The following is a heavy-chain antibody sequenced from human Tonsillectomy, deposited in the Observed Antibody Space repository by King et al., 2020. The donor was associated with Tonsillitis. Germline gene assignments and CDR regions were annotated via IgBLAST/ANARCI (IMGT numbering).Heavy chain of an antibody. V-gene: IGHV4-38-2*01. J-gene: IGHJ4*02. Sequence: VQLQESGPGLVKPSATLSLTCAVSGYSISSGYYWGWIRQPPGKGLEWIGNIYHSGSSYYNPSLKSRVTISVDSSKNQFSLKLSSVTAADTAVYYCARVPGYDILTGYAYYFDYWGQGTLVTVSS. CDR1: GYSISSGYY. CDR3: ARVPGYDILTGYAYYFDY. D-gene: IGHD3-9*01. CDR2: IYHSGSS.